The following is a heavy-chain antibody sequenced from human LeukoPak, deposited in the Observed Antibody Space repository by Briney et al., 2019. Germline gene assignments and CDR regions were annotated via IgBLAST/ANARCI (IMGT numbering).Heavy chain of an antibody. D-gene: IGHD3-22*01. CDR3: ARLHEFYDSSGYYFFDY. Sequence: SETLSLTCAVSGGSISSSNWWSWVRQPPGKGLEWIGEIYHSGSTNYNPSLKSRVTISVDKSKNQFSLKLSSVTAADTAVYYCARLHEFYDSSGYYFFDYWGQGTLATVSS. CDR1: GGSISSSNW. V-gene: IGHV4-4*02. CDR2: IYHSGST. J-gene: IGHJ4*02.